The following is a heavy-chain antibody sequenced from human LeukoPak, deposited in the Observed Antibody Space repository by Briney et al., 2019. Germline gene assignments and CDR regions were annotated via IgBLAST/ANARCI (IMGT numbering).Heavy chain of an antibody. CDR1: GYTFTGYY. V-gene: IGHV1-69*04. Sequence: SVKVSCKASGYTFTGYYMHWVRQAPGQGLEWMGRIIPILGIANYAQKFQGRVTITADKSTSTAYMELSSLRSEDTAVYYCARDTTHYYDISFDYWGQGTLVTVSS. CDR3: ARDTTHYYDISFDY. D-gene: IGHD3-22*01. J-gene: IGHJ4*02. CDR2: IIPILGIA.